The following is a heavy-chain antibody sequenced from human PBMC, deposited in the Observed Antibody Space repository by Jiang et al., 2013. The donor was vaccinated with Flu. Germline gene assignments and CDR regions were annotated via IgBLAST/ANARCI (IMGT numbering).Heavy chain of an antibody. CDR2: INAGNGNT. CDR3: ARRRSYGYYLDY. D-gene: IGHD5-18*01. Sequence: GAEVKKPGASVKVSCKASGYTFTSYAMHWVRQAPGQRLEWMGWINAGNGNTKYSQKFQGRVTITRDTSASTAYMELSSLRSEDTAVYYCARRRSYGYYLDYWGQGTLVTVSS. V-gene: IGHV1-3*01. CDR1: GYTFTSYA. J-gene: IGHJ4*02.